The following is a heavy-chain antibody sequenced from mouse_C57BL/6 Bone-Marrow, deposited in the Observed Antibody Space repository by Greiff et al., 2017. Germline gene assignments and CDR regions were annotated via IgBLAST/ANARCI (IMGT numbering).Heavy chain of an antibody. CDR2: IYPGSGST. V-gene: IGHV1-55*01. Sequence: VKLQQPGAELVKPGASVKMSCKASGYTFTSYWITWVKQRPGQGLEWIGDIYPGSGSTNYNEKFKSKATLTVDTSSSTAYMQLSSLTSEDSAVYYCARWRTGTYAWFAYWGQGTLVTVSA. CDR3: ARWRTGTYAWFAY. D-gene: IGHD4-1*01. CDR1: GYTFTSYW. J-gene: IGHJ3*01.